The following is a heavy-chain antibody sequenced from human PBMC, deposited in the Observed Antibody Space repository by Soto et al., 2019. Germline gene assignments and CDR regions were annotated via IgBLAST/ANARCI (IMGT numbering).Heavy chain of an antibody. CDR3: ARGGNDILTGYYRNYYMDV. D-gene: IGHD3-9*01. CDR1: GFTFSSYD. V-gene: IGHV3-13*01. CDR2: IGTAGDT. J-gene: IGHJ6*03. Sequence: ESGGGLVQPGGSLRLSCASSGFTFSSYDMHWVRQATGKGLEWVSAIGTAGDTYYPGSVKGRFTISRENAKNSLYLQMNSLRAEDTAVYYCARGGNDILTGYYRNYYMDVWGKGTTVTVSS.